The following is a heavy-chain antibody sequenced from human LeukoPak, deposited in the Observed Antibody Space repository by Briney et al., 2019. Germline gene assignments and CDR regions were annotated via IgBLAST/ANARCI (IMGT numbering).Heavy chain of an antibody. CDR2: IHYSKIT. V-gene: IGHV4-38-2*02. D-gene: IGHD1-7*01. Sequence: SETLSLTCTVSGYSISSGFYWGWIRQSPGKGLDWIGSIHYSKITFYNPSLKSRVTMSLDTSKNRFSLNLNSVTAADTAVYYCARLYGNYQNYFDYWGQGTLVTVSS. CDR3: ARLYGNYQNYFDY. J-gene: IGHJ4*02. CDR1: GYSISSGFY.